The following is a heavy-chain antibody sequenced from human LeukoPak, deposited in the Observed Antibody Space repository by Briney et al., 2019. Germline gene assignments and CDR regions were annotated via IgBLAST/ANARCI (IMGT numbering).Heavy chain of an antibody. V-gene: IGHV3-7*01. CDR1: GFTFSSYG. Sequence: GGSLRLSCAASGFTFSSYGMHWVRQAPGKGLEWVANIKQDGSEKYYVDSVKGRFTISRDNAKNSLYLQMNSLRAEDTAVYYCARVAAAAGDWWGQGTLVTVSS. CDR2: IKQDGSEK. D-gene: IGHD6-13*01. J-gene: IGHJ4*02. CDR3: ARVAAAAGDW.